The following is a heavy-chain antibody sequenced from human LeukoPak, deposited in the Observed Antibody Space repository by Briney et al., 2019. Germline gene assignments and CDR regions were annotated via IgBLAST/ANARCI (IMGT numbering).Heavy chain of an antibody. V-gene: IGHV3-23*01. D-gene: IGHD3-10*01. Sequence: PGGSLRLSCAASGFTFSSYGMSWVRQAPGKGLEWVSAISGSGGSTYYADSVKGRFTISRDNSKNTLYLQMNSLRAEDTAVYYCAKDPYSFGELPLDYWGQGTLVTVSS. CDR3: AKDPYSFGELPLDY. CDR2: ISGSGGST. J-gene: IGHJ4*02. CDR1: GFTFSSYG.